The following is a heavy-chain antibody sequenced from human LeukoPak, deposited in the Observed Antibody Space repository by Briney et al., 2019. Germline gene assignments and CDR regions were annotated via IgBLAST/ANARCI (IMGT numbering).Heavy chain of an antibody. J-gene: IGHJ4*02. CDR2: ISTDGSST. CDR1: GFTFSDYW. CDR3: ATSPIFSND. V-gene: IGHV3-74*01. Sequence: GGSLRLSCAASGFTFSDYWMNWVRQAPGKGLVWVSHISTDGSSTTYADSVRGRFIISRDNARNTLYLQMNSLRVGDTAVYYCATSPIFSNDWGQGTLVTVSS. D-gene: IGHD3-3*01.